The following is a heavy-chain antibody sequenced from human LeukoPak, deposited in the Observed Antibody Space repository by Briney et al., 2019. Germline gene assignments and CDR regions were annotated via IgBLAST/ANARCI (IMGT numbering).Heavy chain of an antibody. CDR1: GGSFSGYY. D-gene: IGHD6-19*01. J-gene: IGHJ4*02. CDR2: NNHSGST. V-gene: IGHV4-34*01. Sequence: PSETLSLTCAVYGGSFSGYYWSWIRQPPGKGLEWMGENNHSGSTNYNPSLRSRVTVSVHTSKNQLSLKLSSVTAADTAVYYCARQWLVSPLFDYWGQGTLVTVSS. CDR3: ARQWLVSPLFDY.